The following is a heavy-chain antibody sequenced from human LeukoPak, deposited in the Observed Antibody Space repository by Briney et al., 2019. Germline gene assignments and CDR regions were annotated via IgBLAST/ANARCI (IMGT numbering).Heavy chain of an antibody. Sequence: GGSLRLSCAASGFGFGSHSINWVRQAPGQGLEWVSSISGGGTYKKYADSVKGRFTISRDNAQNSLYLQMNSLRAEDTAIYYCARDPGNYTPPGGGMDVWGQGTTVTVSS. D-gene: IGHD1-7*01. CDR1: GFGFGSHS. CDR2: ISGGGTYK. J-gene: IGHJ6*02. V-gene: IGHV3-21*01. CDR3: ARDPGNYTPPGGGMDV.